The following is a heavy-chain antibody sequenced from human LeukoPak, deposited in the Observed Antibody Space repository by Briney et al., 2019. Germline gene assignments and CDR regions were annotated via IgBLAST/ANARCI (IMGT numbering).Heavy chain of an antibody. CDR2: IIPILGIA. J-gene: IGHJ5*02. D-gene: IGHD6-13*01. CDR1: GGTFSSYA. Sequence: SVKVSCKASGGTFSSYAISWVRQAPGQGLEWMGRIIPILGIANYAQKSQGRITVTADKSTSTAYMELSSLRSEDTAVYYCATGSSSWYLGWFDPWGQGTLVTVSS. V-gene: IGHV1-69*04. CDR3: ATGSSSWYLGWFDP.